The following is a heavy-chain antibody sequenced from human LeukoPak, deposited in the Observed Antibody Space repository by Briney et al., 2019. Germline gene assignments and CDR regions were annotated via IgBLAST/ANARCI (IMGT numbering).Heavy chain of an antibody. CDR3: ARDKGPSYLSSFDY. V-gene: IGHV3-30*02. D-gene: IGHD2-2*01. CDR1: GFTFSSYG. J-gene: IGHJ4*02. CDR2: IRYDGSNK. Sequence: GGSLRLSCAASGFTFSSYGMHWVRQAPGKGLEWVAFIRYDGSNKYYADSVKGRFTISRDNSKNTLYLQMNSLRAADTAVYYCARDKGPSYLSSFDYWGQGTLVTVSS.